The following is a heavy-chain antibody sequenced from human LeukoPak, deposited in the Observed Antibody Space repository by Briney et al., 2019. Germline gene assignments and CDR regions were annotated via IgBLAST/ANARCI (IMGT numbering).Heavy chain of an antibody. CDR2: INHSGST. D-gene: IGHD3-22*01. J-gene: IGHJ4*02. CDR3: ARHGYYDSSGYYQFDY. CDR1: GGSFSGYY. V-gene: IGHV4-34*01. Sequence: SETLSLTCAVYGGSFSGYYWSWIRQPPGKGLEWIGEINHSGSTNYNPSLKSRVTISVDTSKNQFSLKLSSVTAADTAVYYCARHGYYDSSGYYQFDYWGQGTLVTVSS.